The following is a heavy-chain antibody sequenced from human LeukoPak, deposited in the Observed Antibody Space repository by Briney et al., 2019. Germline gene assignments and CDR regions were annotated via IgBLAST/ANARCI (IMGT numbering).Heavy chain of an antibody. CDR3: ARDFQQLVYRAFDI. CDR2: ISNNGGYT. D-gene: IGHD6-13*01. V-gene: IGHV3-23*01. CDR1: GFTFSSSA. Sequence: GGSLRLSCAASGFTFSSSAMSWVRQAPGKGLEWVSAISNNGGYTYYADSVQGRFTISRDNSKSTLCLQMNSLRAEDTAVYYCARDFQQLVYRAFDIWGQGTMVTVSS. J-gene: IGHJ3*02.